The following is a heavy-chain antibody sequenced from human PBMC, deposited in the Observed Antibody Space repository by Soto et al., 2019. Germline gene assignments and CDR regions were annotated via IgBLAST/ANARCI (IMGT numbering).Heavy chain of an antibody. D-gene: IGHD1-26*01. CDR2: IKQDGSEK. Sequence: GGSLRLSCAASGFTFTNYWLSWVRQAPGKGLEWVANIKQDGSEKNYKDSVKGRLTISRDNARNSLSLQMNSLRAEDTAVYYCARRATTSAGYFDLWGRGTLVTVSS. J-gene: IGHJ2*01. V-gene: IGHV3-7*01. CDR1: GFTFTNYW. CDR3: ARRATTSAGYFDL.